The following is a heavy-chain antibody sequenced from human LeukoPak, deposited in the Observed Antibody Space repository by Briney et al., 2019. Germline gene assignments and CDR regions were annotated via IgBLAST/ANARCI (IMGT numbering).Heavy chain of an antibody. CDR2: IYYSGST. J-gene: IGHJ6*02. CDR1: GGSISSHY. D-gene: IGHD4-11*01. V-gene: IGHV4-59*11. Sequence: SETLSLTCTVSGGSISSHYWSWIRQPPGKGLEWIGYIYYSGSTNYNPSLKSRVTISVDTSKNQFSLKLSSVTAADTAVYYCARAPDYSNDYYYGMDVWGQGTTVTVSS. CDR3: ARAPDYSNDYYYGMDV.